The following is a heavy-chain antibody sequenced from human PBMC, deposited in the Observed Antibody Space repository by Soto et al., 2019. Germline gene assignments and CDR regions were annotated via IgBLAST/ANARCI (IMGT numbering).Heavy chain of an antibody. Sequence: GGSLRLSCAASGFTFSSYSMNWVRQAPGKGLEWVSYISSSSSTIYYADSVKGRFTISRANAKNSLYLQMNSQRNEDTAVDYCARYTLRYCSGGSCYRRGYYYYGMDVWGQGTTVTVSS. D-gene: IGHD2-15*01. CDR2: ISSSSSTI. V-gene: IGHV3-48*02. CDR3: ARYTLRYCSGGSCYRRGYYYYGMDV. CDR1: GFTFSSYS. J-gene: IGHJ6*02.